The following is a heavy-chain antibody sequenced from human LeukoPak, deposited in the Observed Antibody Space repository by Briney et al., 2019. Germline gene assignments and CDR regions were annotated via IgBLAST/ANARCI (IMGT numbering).Heavy chain of an antibody. Sequence: PGGSLRLSCAASGFTFSDYWIHWVRQAPGKGLVWVSRINTDGSITNYADSVEGRLSISRDNAKNTLYLQMSSLRAEDTAVYYCARDRGPRTGFMVREAYDYWGQGTLVTVSS. D-gene: IGHD3-10*01. CDR1: GFTFSDYW. V-gene: IGHV3-74*01. CDR2: INTDGSIT. J-gene: IGHJ4*02. CDR3: ARDRGPRTGFMVREAYDY.